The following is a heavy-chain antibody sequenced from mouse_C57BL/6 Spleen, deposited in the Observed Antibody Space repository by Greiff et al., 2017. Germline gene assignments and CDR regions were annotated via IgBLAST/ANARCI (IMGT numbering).Heavy chain of an antibody. CDR3: ARSPITTVVGSRYFDV. CDR1: GYTFTDYY. J-gene: IGHJ1*03. Sequence: EVQLQQSGPELVKPGASVKISCKASGYTFTDYYMNWVKQSHGKSLEWIGDINPNNGGTSYNQKFKGKATLTVDKSSSTAYMELRSLTSEDSAVYYCARSPITTVVGSRYFDVWGTGTTVTVSS. D-gene: IGHD1-1*01. V-gene: IGHV1-26*01. CDR2: INPNNGGT.